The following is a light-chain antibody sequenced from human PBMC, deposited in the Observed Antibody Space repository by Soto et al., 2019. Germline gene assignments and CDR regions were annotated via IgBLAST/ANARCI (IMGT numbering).Light chain of an antibody. CDR3: SSYTSSSTL. J-gene: IGLJ2*01. V-gene: IGLV2-14*01. CDR1: SSDVGGYNY. Sequence: QSALTQPASASGSPGQSITISCTGTSSDVGGYNYVSWYQQHPGKAPKLMIYDVSNRPSGVSNRFSGSKSGNTASLTISGLQAEDEADYYCSSYTSSSTLIGGGTKLTVL. CDR2: DVS.